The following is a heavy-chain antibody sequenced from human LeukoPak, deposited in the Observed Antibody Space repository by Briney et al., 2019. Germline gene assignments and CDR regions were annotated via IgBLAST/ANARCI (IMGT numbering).Heavy chain of an antibody. D-gene: IGHD1-26*01. V-gene: IGHV4-59*12. CDR2: MYYSGST. CDR1: GGSISSYY. J-gene: IGHJ6*03. CDR3: ARTGGSFYFYYYMDV. Sequence: SETLSLTCTVSGGSISSYYWSWIRQPPGKGLEWIGYMYYSGSTNYNPSLKSRVTISVDTSKNQFSLKLGSVTAADTAVYYCARTGGSFYFYYYMDVWGKGTTVTVSS.